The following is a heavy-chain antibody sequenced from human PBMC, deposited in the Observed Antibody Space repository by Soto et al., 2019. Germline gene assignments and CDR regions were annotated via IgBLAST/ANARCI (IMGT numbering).Heavy chain of an antibody. V-gene: IGHV1-18*01. CDR3: ARHHGPTTSENWFDP. J-gene: IGHJ5*02. CDR2: ISTYSGDT. D-gene: IGHD5-12*01. Sequence: QVHLVQSGVEVKTPGASVKVSGKASGYTFFTYDISWVRQAPGQGLEWMGWISTYSGDTKYAQKFQGRVTMTTDTSTTTAYLELRSLRSDDTAVYYCARHHGPTTSENWFDPWGQGTLVTVSS. CDR1: GYTFFTYD.